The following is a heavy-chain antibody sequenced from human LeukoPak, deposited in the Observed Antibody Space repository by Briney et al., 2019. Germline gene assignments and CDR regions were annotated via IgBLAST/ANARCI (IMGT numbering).Heavy chain of an antibody. Sequence: PGGSLRLSCAASGFTFSTFSMNCVRQSPGKGLEWISSISAVGSVYYADSVKGRFTVSRDNGKSSLYRQINSLRVEDTAVYYCARDKYWFDPWGQGTLVTVSS. CDR3: ARDKYWFDP. CDR1: GFTFSTFS. V-gene: IGHV3-48*01. D-gene: IGHD6-6*01. J-gene: IGHJ5*02. CDR2: ISAVGSV.